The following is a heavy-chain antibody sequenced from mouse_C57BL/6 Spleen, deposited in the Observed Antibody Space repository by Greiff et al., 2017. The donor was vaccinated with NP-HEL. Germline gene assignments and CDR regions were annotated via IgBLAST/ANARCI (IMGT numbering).Heavy chain of an antibody. V-gene: IGHV1-82*01. Sequence: QVQLKESGPELVKPGASVKISCKASGYAFSSSWMNWVKQRPGKGLEWIGRIYPGDGDTNYNGKFKGKATLTADKSSSTAYMQLSSLTSEDSAVYFCARNPPNWDKAYWGQGTLVTVSA. CDR3: ARNPPNWDKAY. J-gene: IGHJ3*01. D-gene: IGHD4-1*01. CDR1: GYAFSSSW. CDR2: IYPGDGDT.